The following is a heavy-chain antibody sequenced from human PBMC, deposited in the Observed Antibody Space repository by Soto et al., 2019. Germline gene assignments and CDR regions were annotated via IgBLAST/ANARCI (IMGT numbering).Heavy chain of an antibody. CDR1: GFTFSNYA. J-gene: IGHJ6*02. CDR2: FSGSGGST. CDR3: ARDWTGDTCPCLDV. V-gene: IGHV3-23*01. Sequence: EVQLLESGGGLVQPGGSLRLSCAAAGFTFSNYALTWVRQSPGKGLEWVSTFSGSGGSTYYADSVRGRFTISRDNSKNTLFLQMTSLRVEDPAIYYCARDWTGDTCPCLDVWGQGTTVSVSS. D-gene: IGHD3-3*01.